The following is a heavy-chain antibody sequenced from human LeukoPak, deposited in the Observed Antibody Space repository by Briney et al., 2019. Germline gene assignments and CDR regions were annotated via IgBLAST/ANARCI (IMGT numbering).Heavy chain of an antibody. D-gene: IGHD3-10*01. Sequence: PGGSLRLSCAVSGFTFSSYSMNWFRQAPGKGLEWVSSISRSSSYIYYADSVKGRFTISRDNAKNSLYLQMNSLRAEDTAVYYCARDEYGSGSYYYYYYGMDVWGQGTTVTVSS. V-gene: IGHV3-21*01. CDR3: ARDEYGSGSYYYYYYGMDV. J-gene: IGHJ6*02. CDR2: ISRSSSYI. CDR1: GFTFSSYS.